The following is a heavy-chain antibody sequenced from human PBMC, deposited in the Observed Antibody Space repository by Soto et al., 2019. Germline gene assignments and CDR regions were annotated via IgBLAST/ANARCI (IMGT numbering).Heavy chain of an antibody. J-gene: IGHJ5*02. D-gene: IGHD3-22*01. Sequence: QVQLVQSGAEVKKPGASVKVSCKASGYTFTSYAMHWVRQAPGQRLEWMGWINAGNGNTKYSQKFQGRVTITRDTSASTAYMELSSLRSEDTAVYYCARDRGDYYDSSSYYGNWFDPWGQGTLVTVSS. V-gene: IGHV1-3*01. CDR2: INAGNGNT. CDR1: GYTFTSYA. CDR3: ARDRGDYYDSSSYYGNWFDP.